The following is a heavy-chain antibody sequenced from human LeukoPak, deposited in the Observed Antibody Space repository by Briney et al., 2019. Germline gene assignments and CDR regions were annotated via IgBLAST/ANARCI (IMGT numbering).Heavy chain of an antibody. CDR1: GFSFSTYS. CDR3: ARVYGDLDY. J-gene: IGHJ4*02. V-gene: IGHV3-48*02. D-gene: IGHD4-17*01. CDR2: ISGTSSTT. Sequence: QAGGSLRLSCAPSGFSFSTYSMNWVRQAPGKGLEWVSYISGTSSTTYYADSVKGRFTISRDNDKNSLYLQMNSLRDEDTAVYYCARVYGDLDYWGQGTLVTVSS.